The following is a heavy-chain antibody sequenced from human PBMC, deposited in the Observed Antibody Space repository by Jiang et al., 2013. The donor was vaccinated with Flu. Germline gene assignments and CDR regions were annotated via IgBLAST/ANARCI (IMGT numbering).Heavy chain of an antibody. D-gene: IGHD3-3*01. CDR1: GFSFSSYG. CDR2: IWYDGTNK. Sequence: QLLESGGGVVQPGRSLRLSCAASGFSFSSYGMHWVRQAPGKGLEWVAVIWYDGTNKNYADSVKGRFTISRDNSKNTLYLQMNSLRAEDTAVYYCARDLGVVNYYQGLDVWGQGTTVTVSS. CDR3: ARDLGVVNYYQGLDV. V-gene: IGHV3-33*01. J-gene: IGHJ6*02.